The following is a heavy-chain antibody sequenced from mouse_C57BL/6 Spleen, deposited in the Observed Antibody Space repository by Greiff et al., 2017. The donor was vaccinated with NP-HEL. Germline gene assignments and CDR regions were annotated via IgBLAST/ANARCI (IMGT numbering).Heavy chain of an antibody. CDR2: ISSGGDYI. CDR1: GFTFSSYA. CDR3: TRGDYYGSSYEYFDV. V-gene: IGHV5-9-1*02. J-gene: IGHJ1*03. D-gene: IGHD1-1*01. Sequence: DVMLVESGEGLVKPGGSLKLSCAASGFTFSSYAMSWVRQTPEKRLEWVAYISSGGDYIYYADTVKGRFTISRDNARNTLYLKMSSLKSEDTAMYYCTRGDYYGSSYEYFDVWGTGTTVTVSS.